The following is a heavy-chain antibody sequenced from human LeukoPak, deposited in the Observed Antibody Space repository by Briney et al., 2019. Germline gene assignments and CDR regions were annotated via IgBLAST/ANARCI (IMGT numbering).Heavy chain of an antibody. V-gene: IGHV3-15*05. J-gene: IGHJ4*02. CDR3: TTGGHSSSWYGRDY. D-gene: IGHD6-13*01. Sequence: GGSLRLSFAVSGFTFSNAWMSWVRQAPGKGLEWVGRIKSKSDGETADYAAPVKGRFTISRDDSKNTLYLQMNSLKTEDTAVYYCTTGGHSSSWYGRDYWGQGTLVSVSS. CDR2: IKSKSDGETA. CDR1: GFTFSNAW.